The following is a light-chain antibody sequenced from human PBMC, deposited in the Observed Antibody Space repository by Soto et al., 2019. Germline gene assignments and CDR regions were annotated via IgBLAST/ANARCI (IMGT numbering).Light chain of an antibody. CDR3: AAWDDSLNGGV. J-gene: IGLJ3*02. Sequence: QPVLTQPPSASGTPGQRVTISCSGSSSNIGSNTVNWYQQLPGTAPKLLIYSNNQRPSGVSDRFSGSKSATSASLAISGLQSEDEADYYCAAWDDSLNGGVFGGGTKLTVL. CDR2: SNN. CDR1: SSNIGSNT. V-gene: IGLV1-44*01.